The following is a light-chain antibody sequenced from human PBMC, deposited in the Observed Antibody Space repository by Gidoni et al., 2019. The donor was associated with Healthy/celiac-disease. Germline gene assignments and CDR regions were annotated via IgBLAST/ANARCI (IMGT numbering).Light chain of an antibody. V-gene: IGKV3-20*01. CDR1: QSVSSSY. CDR2: GAS. Sequence: EIGLTQSPGTLSLSPGERATLSCRASQSVSSSYLAWYQQKPAQAPRLLIYGASSRATGIPDRFSGSGSGTDFTLTISRLEPEDFAVYYCQQYGSSPTWTCGQGTKVEIK. CDR3: QQYGSSPTWT. J-gene: IGKJ1*01.